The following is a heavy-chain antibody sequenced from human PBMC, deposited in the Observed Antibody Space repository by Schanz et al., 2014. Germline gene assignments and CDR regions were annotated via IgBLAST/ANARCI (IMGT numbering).Heavy chain of an antibody. Sequence: QVQLQESGPGLVKPSQTLSLTCTVSGGSISSGGYYWSWIRQHPGKGLEWIGYIYHSGNTYYNPSLKSRVTISIDTSKNQFSLKLSSVTAADTAVYYCARKDTARVWFDPWGQGTQVTVSS. D-gene: IGHD5-18*01. V-gene: IGHV4-31*03. CDR2: IYHSGNT. J-gene: IGHJ5*02. CDR3: ARKDTARVWFDP. CDR1: GGSISSGGYY.